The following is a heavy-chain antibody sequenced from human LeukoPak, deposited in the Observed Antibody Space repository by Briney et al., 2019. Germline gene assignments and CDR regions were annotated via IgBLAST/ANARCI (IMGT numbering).Heavy chain of an antibody. CDR2: ISGSGGST. D-gene: IGHD3-10*01. V-gene: IGHV3-23*01. CDR1: GFTFSSYA. Sequence: GGSLRLSCAATGFTFSSYAMSWVRQAPGKGLEWVSAISGSGGSTYYADSVKGRFTISRDNSKNTLYLQMNSLRAEDTAVYYCVRGVEGVVRGVKPYFDYWGQGTLVTVSS. J-gene: IGHJ4*02. CDR3: VRGVEGVVRGVKPYFDY.